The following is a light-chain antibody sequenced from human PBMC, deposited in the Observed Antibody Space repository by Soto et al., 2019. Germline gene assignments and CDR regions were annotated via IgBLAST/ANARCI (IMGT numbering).Light chain of an antibody. CDR3: QSFDSSLTVWV. CDR2: ASN. CDR1: SSNIGAGYD. V-gene: IGLV1-40*01. Sequence: QSALTPPPSVSGAPGQRVTISCTGSSSNIGAGYDVQWYQQLPGTVPKLLIYASNNRPSGVPDRFSGSKSDTSASLAITGLQAEDEADYYCQSFDSSLTVWVFGGGTKLTVL. J-gene: IGLJ3*02.